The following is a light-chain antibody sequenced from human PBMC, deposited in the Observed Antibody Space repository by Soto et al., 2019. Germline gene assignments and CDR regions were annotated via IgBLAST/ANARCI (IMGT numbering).Light chain of an antibody. CDR2: DVS. CDR3: SSYTTSNTRQIV. J-gene: IGLJ1*01. V-gene: IGLV2-14*03. CDR1: SSDVGGYNY. Sequence: QAVVTQPASVSGSPGQSITISCTGTSSDVGGYNYVSWYQHHPGKAPKLMIFDVSNRPSGVSNRFSGSKSGNTASLTISGIHPEDEADYYCSSYTTSNTRQIVFGTGTKLTVL.